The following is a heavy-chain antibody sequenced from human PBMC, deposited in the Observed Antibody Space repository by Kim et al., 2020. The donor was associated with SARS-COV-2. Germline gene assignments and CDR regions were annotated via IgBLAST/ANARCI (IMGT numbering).Heavy chain of an antibody. CDR1: GFTFSTYA. J-gene: IGHJ6*02. D-gene: IGHD2-2*02. CDR2: ISANGGTT. CDR3: AKLKTTSCYSAMDV. Sequence: GGSLRLSCAASGFTFSTYAMSWVRQAPGRGLEWVSCISANGGTTYYADSVKGRFSISGDNSKNTLYLQVNNLRAEDTAVYLCAKLKTTSCYSAMDVWGQGTTVNVSS. V-gene: IGHV3-23*01.